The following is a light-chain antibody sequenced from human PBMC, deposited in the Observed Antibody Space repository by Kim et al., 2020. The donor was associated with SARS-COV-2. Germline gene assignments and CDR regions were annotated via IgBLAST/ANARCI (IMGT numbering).Light chain of an antibody. Sequence: ALMGDRVTITCRASQNISRYLNWVQQRPGKAPKFLIYAAAGLQSGVPSRFSGSGSGTDFTLTITSLQPEDFATYYCQQSSTTPITFGGGTKVDIK. CDR2: AAA. CDR3: QQSSTTPIT. V-gene: IGKV1-39*01. CDR1: QNISRY. J-gene: IGKJ4*01.